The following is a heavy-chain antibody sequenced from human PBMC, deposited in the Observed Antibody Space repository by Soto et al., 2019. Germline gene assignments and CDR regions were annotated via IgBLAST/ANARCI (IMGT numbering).Heavy chain of an antibody. J-gene: IGHJ4*02. CDR3: ARGGHVVVVTAALDY. D-gene: IGHD2-21*02. Sequence: QVQLVQSGAEVMKPGASVKVSCKASGHTFTDYYIHWVRQSPGQGLEWVGTVNPSGGHTTYAQHSLGRVTMTRDTSTSTLYMELTSLTSEDPAVYYCARGGHVVVVTAALDYWGQGTLVTVSS. CDR1: GHTFTDYY. V-gene: IGHV1-46*01. CDR2: VNPSGGHT.